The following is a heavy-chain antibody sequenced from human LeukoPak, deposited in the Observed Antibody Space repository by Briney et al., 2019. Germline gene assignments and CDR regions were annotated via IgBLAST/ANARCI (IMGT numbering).Heavy chain of an antibody. V-gene: IGHV3-53*01. J-gene: IGHJ6*02. CDR3: ARRGTGHGMDV. CDR2: IYSDGST. D-gene: IGHD1-1*01. Sequence: PGGSLRLSCAASGFIVSSSYLSWVRQAPGKGLEWISLIYSDGSTFYAGSVKGRFTISRDNAKNTLFLQMNSLRAEDTAVYYCARRGTGHGMDVWGQGTTVIVSS. CDR1: GFIVSSSY.